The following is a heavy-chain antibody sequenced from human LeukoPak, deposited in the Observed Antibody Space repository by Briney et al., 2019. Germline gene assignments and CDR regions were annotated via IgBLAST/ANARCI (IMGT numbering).Heavy chain of an antibody. Sequence: GVSLRLSCAASGFTFGSYAMSWVRQAPGKGLEWVSAISDGGGTTYYAASVQGWFTISRDYSKNTLFLQMNSLRADDTAVYYCAKVGTGDLFRALDYWGQGTLVTVSS. CDR2: ISDGGGTT. D-gene: IGHD1-14*01. J-gene: IGHJ4*02. CDR1: GFTFGSYA. V-gene: IGHV3-23*01. CDR3: AKVGTGDLFRALDY.